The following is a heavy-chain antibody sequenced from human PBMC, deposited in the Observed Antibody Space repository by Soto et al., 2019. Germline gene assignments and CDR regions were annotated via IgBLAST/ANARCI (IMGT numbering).Heavy chain of an antibody. Sequence: EVQLLESGGGLVQPGGSLRLSCAASGFTFSSYAMSWVRQAPGKGLEWVSAISGSGGSTYYADSVKGRFTISRDNSKNTLYLQMNSLRAEDTAVYYCAKELPFGVVTAADFDDWGQGTLVTVYS. CDR2: ISGSGGST. CDR1: GFTFSSYA. D-gene: IGHD2-21*02. J-gene: IGHJ4*02. V-gene: IGHV3-23*01. CDR3: AKELPFGVVTAADFDD.